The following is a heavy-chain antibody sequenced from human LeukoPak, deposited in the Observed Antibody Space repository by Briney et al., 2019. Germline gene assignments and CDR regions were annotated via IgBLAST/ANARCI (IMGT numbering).Heavy chain of an antibody. CDR1: GFTFSDYY. D-gene: IGHD1-14*01. V-gene: IGHV3-11*04. Sequence: GGSLRLSCVASGFTFSDYYMSWIRQAPGKGLEWVSYISNSGSNTYYADSVKGRFTISRDNAKNSLYLQMNSLRAEDTAVYYCARVYRRYFDYWGQGTLVTVSS. CDR3: ARVYRRYFDY. J-gene: IGHJ4*02. CDR2: ISNSGSNT.